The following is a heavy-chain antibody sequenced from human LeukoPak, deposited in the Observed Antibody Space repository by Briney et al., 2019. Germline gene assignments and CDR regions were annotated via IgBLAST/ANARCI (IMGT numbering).Heavy chain of an antibody. Sequence: GESLKISCKGSGYSFTRYWIGWVRQMPGKGLEWMGIIYPGDSDTRYSPSFQGQVTISTDKSITTAYLQWSSLKASDTAMYYCARRGIAAAGSYYGMDVWGQGTTVTVSS. V-gene: IGHV5-51*01. D-gene: IGHD6-13*01. J-gene: IGHJ6*02. CDR1: GYSFTRYW. CDR2: IYPGDSDT. CDR3: ARRGIAAAGSYYGMDV.